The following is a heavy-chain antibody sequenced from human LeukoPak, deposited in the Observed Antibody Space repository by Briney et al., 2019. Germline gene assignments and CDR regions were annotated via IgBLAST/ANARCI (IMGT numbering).Heavy chain of an antibody. Sequence: SQTLSLTCAISGDSVSSNSAAGTWTSRPQPRALEWLGRTYFRSKWYNDYAVSVKSRITFNPDTSKNQFSLQLNSVTPEDTAVYYCAREGIAADSYFDHWGQGSLVTVSS. CDR2: TYFRSKWYN. CDR1: GDSVSSNSAA. D-gene: IGHD6-13*01. V-gene: IGHV6-1*01. J-gene: IGHJ4*02. CDR3: AREGIAADSYFDH.